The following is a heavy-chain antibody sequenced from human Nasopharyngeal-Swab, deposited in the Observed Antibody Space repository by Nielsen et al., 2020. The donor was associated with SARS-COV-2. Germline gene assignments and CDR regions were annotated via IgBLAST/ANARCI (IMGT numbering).Heavy chain of an antibody. CDR2: ISSSDSIR. Sequence: RQAPGKGLGWVSDISSSDSIRYYADSVKGRFTISRDNAKNSLYLQMNSLRAEDTAVYYCARAGAVAGTSRSRYYYGMDVWGQGTTVTVSS. D-gene: IGHD6-19*01. J-gene: IGHJ6*02. CDR3: ARAGAVAGTSRSRYYYGMDV. V-gene: IGHV3-11*01.